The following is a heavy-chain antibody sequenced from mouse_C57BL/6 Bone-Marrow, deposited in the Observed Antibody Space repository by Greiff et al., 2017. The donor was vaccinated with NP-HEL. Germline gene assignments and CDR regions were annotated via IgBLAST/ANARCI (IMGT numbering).Heavy chain of an antibody. Sequence: EVNVVESEGGLVQPGSSMKLSCTASGFTFSDYYMAWVRQVPEKGLEWVANINYDGSSTYYLDSLKSRFIISRDNAKNILYLQLSSLKSEDTATYYCERDLDYSLCYFYVCGTGTTVIVSS. CDR3: ERDLDYSLCYFYV. CDR2: INYDGSST. CDR1: GFTFSDYY. J-gene: IGHJ1*03. D-gene: IGHD1-1*02. V-gene: IGHV5-16*01.